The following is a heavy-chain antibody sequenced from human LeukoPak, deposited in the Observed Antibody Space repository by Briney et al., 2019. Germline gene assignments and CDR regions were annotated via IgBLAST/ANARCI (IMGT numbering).Heavy chain of an antibody. CDR3: ARDEYSSGWPVGPYYNYYMDV. CDR2: ISSSSSTI. D-gene: IGHD6-19*01. J-gene: IGHJ6*03. V-gene: IGHV3-48*01. CDR1: GFTFSSYS. Sequence: GGSLRLSCAASGFTFSSYSMNWVRQAPGKGLEWVSYISSSSSTIYYADSVKGRFTISRDNSKNTLYLQMNSLRAEDTAVYYCARDEYSSGWPVGPYYNYYMDVWGKGTTVTVSS.